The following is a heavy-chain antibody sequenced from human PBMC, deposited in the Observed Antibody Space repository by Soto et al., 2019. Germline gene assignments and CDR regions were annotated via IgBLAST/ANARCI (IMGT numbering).Heavy chain of an antibody. J-gene: IGHJ4*02. Sequence: EVHLVESGGGLVQPGESLRLSCAASGFIFTSYAINWVRQAPGKGLEWVSYISSSGTIIYYADSVKGRFTISRDNAKNSLYLQMNSLRAEDMAVYYCASFSRMTDGYYWGQGTLVTVSS. V-gene: IGHV3-48*01. CDR2: ISSSGTII. D-gene: IGHD4-17*01. CDR1: GFIFTSYA. CDR3: ASFSRMTDGYY.